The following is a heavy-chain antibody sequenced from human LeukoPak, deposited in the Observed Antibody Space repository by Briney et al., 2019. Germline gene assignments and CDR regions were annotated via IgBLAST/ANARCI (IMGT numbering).Heavy chain of an antibody. CDR1: GYTFTGYY. CDR2: MNPNSGNT. D-gene: IGHD5-24*01. Sequence: GASVKVSCKASGYTFTGYYMHWVRQAPGQGLEWMGWMNPNSGNTGYAQKFQGRVTMTRNTSISIAYMELSSLRSEDTAVYYCARARDGYNSDWGQGTLVTVSS. J-gene: IGHJ4*02. V-gene: IGHV1-8*02. CDR3: ARARDGYNSD.